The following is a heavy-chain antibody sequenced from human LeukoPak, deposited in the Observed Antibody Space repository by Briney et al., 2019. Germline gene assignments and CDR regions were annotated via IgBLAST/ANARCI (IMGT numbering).Heavy chain of an antibody. CDR2: IYYNGRT. D-gene: IGHD4-23*01. V-gene: IGHV4-59*13. J-gene: IGHJ4*02. CDR3: ARSWQEVGTFDY. Sequence: SETLSLTCTVSGGSISNYYWTWIRRPPGKRLEWIGYIYYNGRTNYNPSLKSRVTMSVDTSKNQFSLNLGSVTAADTAVYYCARSWQEVGTFDYWGQGTLVTVSS. CDR1: GGSISNYY.